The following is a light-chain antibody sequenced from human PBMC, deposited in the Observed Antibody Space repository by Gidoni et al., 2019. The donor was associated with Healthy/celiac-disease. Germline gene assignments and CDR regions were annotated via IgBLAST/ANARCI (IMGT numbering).Light chain of an antibody. V-gene: IGLV3-25*02. J-gene: IGLJ2*01. CDR2: KDS. Sequence: SYELTQPPSVSVSTGQTARITCSGDALPKHYAYWYQQKPGQAPVLVIYKDSERPSGIPERFSGSSSGTTVTLTISGVQAEDEADYYCQSADSSGTYPVFGGGTKLTVL. CDR1: ALPKHY. CDR3: QSADSSGTYPV.